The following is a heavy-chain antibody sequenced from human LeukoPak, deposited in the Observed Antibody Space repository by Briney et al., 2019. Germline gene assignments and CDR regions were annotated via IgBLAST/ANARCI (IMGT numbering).Heavy chain of an antibody. J-gene: IGHJ6*03. CDR1: GYTFTIYD. CDR2: MNPNSGNT. CDR3: ARRGTAMGFDYYYYYYMDV. V-gene: IGHV1-8*03. Sequence: ASVKVSCKASGYTFTIYDINWVRQATGQGLEWMGWMNPNSGNTGYEQKFQGRVTITRNTSISTAYMELSSLRSEDTAVYYCARRGTAMGFDYYYYYYMDVWGKGTTVTVSS. D-gene: IGHD5-18*01.